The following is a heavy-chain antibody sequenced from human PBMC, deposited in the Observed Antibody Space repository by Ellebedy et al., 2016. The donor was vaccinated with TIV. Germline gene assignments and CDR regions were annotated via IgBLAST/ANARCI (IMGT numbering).Heavy chain of an antibody. CDR2: ISGSGGST. Sequence: GESLKISCAASGFTFSSYGMHWVRQAPGKGLEWVSAISGSGGSTYYADSVKGRFTISRDNSKNTLYLQMNSLRAEDTAVYYCAKGSIVVVPRGGEDYWGQGTLVTVSS. CDR3: AKGSIVVVPRGGEDY. V-gene: IGHV3-23*01. CDR1: GFTFSSYG. J-gene: IGHJ4*02. D-gene: IGHD3-22*01.